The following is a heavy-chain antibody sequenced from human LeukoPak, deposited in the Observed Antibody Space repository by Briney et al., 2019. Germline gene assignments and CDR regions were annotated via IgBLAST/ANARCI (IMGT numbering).Heavy chain of an antibody. D-gene: IGHD2-15*01. J-gene: IGHJ2*01. CDR1: GGSISSPY. V-gene: IGHV4-59*11. CDR2: IYYSGST. Sequence: PSETLSLTCTVSGGSISSPYWSWIRQPPGKGLEWIGSIYYSGSTNYNPSLKSRVTISVDTSKKQLSLKLNSVTAADTAVYYCARGIGGLPQGLLYWYFDLWGRGTLVTVSS. CDR3: ARGIGGLPQGLLYWYFDL.